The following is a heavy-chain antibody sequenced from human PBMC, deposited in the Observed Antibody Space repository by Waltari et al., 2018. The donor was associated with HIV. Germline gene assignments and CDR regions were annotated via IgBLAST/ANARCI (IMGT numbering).Heavy chain of an antibody. J-gene: IGHJ3*02. CDR2: INAGNGNT. CDR1: GYTFTSYA. D-gene: IGHD3-10*01. CDR3: ARPRVLLWFGELTNAFDI. Sequence: QVQLVQSGAEVKKPGASVKVSCKASGYTFTSYAMHWVRQAPGQRLEWMGWINAGNGNTKYSQKFQGRVTITRDTSASTAYMELSSLRSEDTAVYYCARPRVLLWFGELTNAFDIWGQGTMVTVSS. V-gene: IGHV1-3*01.